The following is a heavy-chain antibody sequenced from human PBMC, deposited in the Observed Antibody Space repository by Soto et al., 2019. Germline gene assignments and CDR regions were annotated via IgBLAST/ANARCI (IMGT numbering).Heavy chain of an antibody. CDR3: ARPDTARAHEASEY. J-gene: IGHJ4*02. CDR2: INAGNGNT. V-gene: IGHV1-3*01. CDR1: GYTFTSYA. D-gene: IGHD5-18*01. Sequence: ASVNVSCKASGYTFTSYAMHWVRQAPGQRLEWMGWINAGNGNTKYSQKFQGRVTITRDTSASTAYMELSSLRSEDTAVYYCARPDTARAHEASEYWGQGTMVSVSS.